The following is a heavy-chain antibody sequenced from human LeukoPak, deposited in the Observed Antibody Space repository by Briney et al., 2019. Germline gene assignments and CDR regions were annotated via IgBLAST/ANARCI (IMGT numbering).Heavy chain of an antibody. V-gene: IGHV4-59*01. Sequence: KPSETLSLTCTVSGGSISSYYWSWIRQPPGKGLEWIGYIYYSGSTNYNPSLKSRVTISVDTSKNQFSLKLSSVTAADTAVYYCARDVRTGRDRYFDYWGQGTLVTVSS. CDR2: IYYSGST. D-gene: IGHD1-1*01. J-gene: IGHJ4*02. CDR1: GGSISSYY. CDR3: ARDVRTGRDRYFDY.